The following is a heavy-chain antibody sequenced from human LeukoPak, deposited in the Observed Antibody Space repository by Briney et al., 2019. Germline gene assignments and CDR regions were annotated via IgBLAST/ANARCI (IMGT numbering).Heavy chain of an antibody. J-gene: IGHJ4*02. D-gene: IGHD2-2*01. CDR1: RFTFSNYA. V-gene: IGHV3-23*01. CDR3: AKRGDCSGTCTYDY. CDR2: VGGRGVKT. Sequence: SGGSLRPSCAASRFTFSNYAIHWVRQAPGKGLEWVSIVGGRGVKTYYADSVKGRFTISRDNSKNTVYLQMNSLRAEDTAVYYCAKRGDCSGTCTYDYWGQGTLVTVSS.